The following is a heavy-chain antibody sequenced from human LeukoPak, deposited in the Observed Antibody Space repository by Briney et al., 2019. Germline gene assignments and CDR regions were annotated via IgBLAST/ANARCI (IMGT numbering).Heavy chain of an antibody. CDR1: VGSISNYY. D-gene: IGHD1-26*01. Sequence: PSETLSVTRTVSVGSISNYYLSGVRPPAGRGLEWIGRIYTTGSNNHNPPVKSRVTMSVETSKNQFSLKLSSVIAADTAVDYCARIGGSFPSLDSWGQGTLVTVSS. CDR2: IYTTGSN. J-gene: IGHJ5*01. CDR3: ARIGGSFPSLDS. V-gene: IGHV4-4*07.